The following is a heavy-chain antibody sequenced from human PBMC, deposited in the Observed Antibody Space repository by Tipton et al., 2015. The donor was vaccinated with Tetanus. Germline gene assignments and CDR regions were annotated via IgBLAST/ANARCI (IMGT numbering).Heavy chain of an antibody. CDR2: ISNDGSDK. CDR1: GFSFSSYG. V-gene: IGHV3-30*18. CDR3: AKSGSTTAMDV. Sequence: SLRLSCGASGFSFSSYGMRWVRQAPGKGLERVALISNDGSDKDYVESVKGRFIVSRDNSKKTLYLEMNSLRVEDTAVYYCAKSGSTTAMDVWGQGTTVIVSS. J-gene: IGHJ6*02. D-gene: IGHD1-1*01.